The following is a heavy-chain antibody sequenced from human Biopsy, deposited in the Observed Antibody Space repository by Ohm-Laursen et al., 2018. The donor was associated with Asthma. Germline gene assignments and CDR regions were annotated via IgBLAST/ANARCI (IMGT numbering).Heavy chain of an antibody. CDR1: GFTVSTNV. J-gene: IGHJ3*02. D-gene: IGHD4-23*01. CDR2: IYSGGGT. V-gene: IGHV3-53*01. Sequence: SLRLSCSASGFTVSTNVMSWVRQPPGKGLEWVSVIYSGGGTYYADSVQGRVTISRDNSRNTLSLQMNSLRAEDTAVYYCARAYGGSFFSGSFDIWGQGTMVTVSS. CDR3: ARAYGGSFFSGSFDI.